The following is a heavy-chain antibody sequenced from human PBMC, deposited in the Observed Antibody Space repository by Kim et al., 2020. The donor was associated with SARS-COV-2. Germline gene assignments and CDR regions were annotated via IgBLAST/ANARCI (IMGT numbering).Heavy chain of an antibody. V-gene: IGHV1-46*01. J-gene: IGHJ4*02. CDR1: GYTFTSYY. D-gene: IGHD6-19*01. Sequence: ASVKVSCKASGYTFTSYYMHWVRQAPGQGLEWMGMINPSGGTTSYAQKFHGRVTMTRDTSTSTLYMELSSLRSEDTAVYYCARTVIAVSATFFDYWGRGTLVTVSS. CDR3: ARTVIAVSATFFDY. CDR2: INPSGGTT.